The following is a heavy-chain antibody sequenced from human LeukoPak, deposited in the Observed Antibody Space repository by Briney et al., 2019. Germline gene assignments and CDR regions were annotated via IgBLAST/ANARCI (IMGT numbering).Heavy chain of an antibody. CDR1: GYTFTSYG. D-gene: IGHD2-2*01. CDR3: AKEDSVVPAAIVDD. CDR2: ISAYNGNT. V-gene: IGHV1-18*01. Sequence: ASVKVSCKASGYTFTSYGISWVRQAPGQGLEWMGWISAYNGNTNNAQKLQGRVTMTTDTSTSTAYMELRSLRSDDTAVYYCAKEDSVVPAAIVDDWGQGTLVTVSS. J-gene: IGHJ4*02.